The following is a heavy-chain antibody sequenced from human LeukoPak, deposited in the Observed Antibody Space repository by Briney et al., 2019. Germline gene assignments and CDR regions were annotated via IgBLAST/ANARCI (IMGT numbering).Heavy chain of an antibody. Sequence: GESLKISCKGSGDSFINYSIGWVRQMPGKGLEWMGIIYPGDSDTRCSPSFQGQVTFSVDKSISTAYLQWSSLKASDTAMYYCARQRRGTDSVIDYWGQGTLVTISS. D-gene: IGHD1-26*01. V-gene: IGHV5-51*01. J-gene: IGHJ4*02. CDR2: IYPGDSDT. CDR3: ARQRRGTDSVIDY. CDR1: GDSFINYS.